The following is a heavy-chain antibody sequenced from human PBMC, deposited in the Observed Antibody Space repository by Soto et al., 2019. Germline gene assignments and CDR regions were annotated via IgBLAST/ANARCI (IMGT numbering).Heavy chain of an antibody. V-gene: IGHV3-30*18. D-gene: IGHD5-18*01. CDR1: GFTFRSYG. Sequence: PGGSLRLSCAASGFTFRSYGMNWVRQAPGKGLEWVAVTSHDGRNEFYADSVKGRFTISRDNSNNTLYLQMSSLRAEDTAVYYCAKDTYGYPAYGMDVWGQGTTVTVSS. CDR2: TSHDGRNE. J-gene: IGHJ6*02. CDR3: AKDTYGYPAYGMDV.